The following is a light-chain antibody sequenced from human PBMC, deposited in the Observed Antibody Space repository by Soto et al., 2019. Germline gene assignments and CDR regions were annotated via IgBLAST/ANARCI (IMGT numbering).Light chain of an antibody. V-gene: IGLV2-14*01. J-gene: IGLJ1*01. Sequence: QSLLTQPASVSESPGQSITISCSGTSSDVGGYNYVSWYQQHPGKAPKLMIYDVSYRPSGVSNRFSGSKSDNTASLTISGLQAEDEADYYCSSYTSSSTPDVFGTGTKVTVL. CDR1: SSDVGGYNY. CDR2: DVS. CDR3: SSYTSSSTPDV.